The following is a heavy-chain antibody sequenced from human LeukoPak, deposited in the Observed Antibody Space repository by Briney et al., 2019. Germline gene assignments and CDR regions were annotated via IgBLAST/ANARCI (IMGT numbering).Heavy chain of an antibody. D-gene: IGHD6-19*01. CDR3: ARVPVEAVAPYYYYYGMDV. CDR2: IYYSGST. V-gene: IGHV4-59*12. CDR1: GGSISSYY. Sequence: SETLSLTCTVSGGSISSYYWSWIRQPPGKGLEWIGYIYYSGSTNYNPSLKSRVTISVDKSKNQFSLKLSSVTAADTAVYYCARVPVEAVAPYYYYYGMDVWGQGTTVTVSS. J-gene: IGHJ6*02.